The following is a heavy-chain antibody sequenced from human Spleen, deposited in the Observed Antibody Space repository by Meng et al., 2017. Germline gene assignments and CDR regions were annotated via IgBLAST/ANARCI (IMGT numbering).Heavy chain of an antibody. J-gene: IGHJ1*01. CDR2: INHSGST. D-gene: IGHD6-13*01. CDR3: ARGYSRGKYFQH. V-gene: IGHV4-34*01. Sequence: QVQLQQGGAGLLQPSDTLSLTCVVSGGSFSDYYWSWIRQPPGKGLEWIGEINHSGSTNYNPSLKSRVTISVDTSKNQFSLKLSSVTAADTAVYYCARGYSRGKYFQHWGQGTLVTVSS. CDR1: GGSFSDYY.